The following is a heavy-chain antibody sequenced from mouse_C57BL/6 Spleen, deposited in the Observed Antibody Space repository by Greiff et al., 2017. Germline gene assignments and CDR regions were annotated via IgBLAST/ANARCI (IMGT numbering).Heavy chain of an antibody. Sequence: VQLQQPGAELVKPGASVKLSCKASGYTFTSYWMQWVKQRPGQGLEWIGEIDPSDSYTNYNQKFKGKATLTVDTSSSTAYMQLSSLTSEDSAVYYCARKTVDYFEYWGQGTTLTVSS. CDR3: ARKTVDYFEY. V-gene: IGHV1-50*01. CDR1: GYTFTSYW. J-gene: IGHJ2*01. CDR2: IDPSDSYT.